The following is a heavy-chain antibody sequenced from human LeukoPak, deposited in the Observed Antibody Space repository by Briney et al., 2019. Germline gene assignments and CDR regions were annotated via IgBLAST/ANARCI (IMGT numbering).Heavy chain of an antibody. V-gene: IGHV4-4*07. CDR1: GGSISSYY. D-gene: IGHD6-19*01. Sequence: SETLSLTCTVSGGSISSYYWSWIRQPAGKGLEWIGRIYTSGGTNYNPSLKSRVTMSVDTSKNQFSLKLSSVTAADTAVYYCARYSSGRGSYYYYYMDVWGKGTTVTVSS. CDR2: IYTSGGT. J-gene: IGHJ6*03. CDR3: ARYSSGRGSYYYYYMDV.